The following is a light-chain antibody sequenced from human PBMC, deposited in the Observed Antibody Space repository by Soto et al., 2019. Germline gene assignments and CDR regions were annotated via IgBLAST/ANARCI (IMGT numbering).Light chain of an antibody. CDR2: AND. J-gene: IGLJ3*02. Sequence: QSVLTQPPSASATPGQRVTISCSGSSSNVGSNPVNWYQQLPGTAPKLLICANDQRPSGVPDRFSGSKSGTSASLAISGLQSEDEADYYCAAWDDSLRVRVFGGGTKLTVL. V-gene: IGLV1-44*01. CDR3: AAWDDSLRVRV. CDR1: SSNVGSNP.